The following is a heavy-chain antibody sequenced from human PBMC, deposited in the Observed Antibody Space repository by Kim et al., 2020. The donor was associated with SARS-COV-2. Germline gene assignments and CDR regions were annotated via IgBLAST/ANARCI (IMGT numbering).Heavy chain of an antibody. D-gene: IGHD5-12*01. Sequence: TTPNPSLKRRVTISVDTSENQFSLKLGSVTAADPAVYYCASSGYDYYFDYWGQGTLVTVSS. CDR3: ASSGYDYYFDY. J-gene: IGHJ4*02. V-gene: IGHV4-4*09. CDR2: T.